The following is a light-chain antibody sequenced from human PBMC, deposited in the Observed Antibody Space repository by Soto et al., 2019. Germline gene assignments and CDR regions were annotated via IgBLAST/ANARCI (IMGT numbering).Light chain of an antibody. CDR1: QSVSNNY. J-gene: IGKJ5*01. CDR3: QQRSEWPIT. V-gene: IGKV3D-20*02. CDR2: DAS. Sequence: EIVLTQSPGTLSLSPGERATLSCRASQSVSNNYLAWYQQKPGQAPRLLIYDASSRATGIPARFSGSGSGADFTLTISSLEPEDFAVYYCQQRSEWPITFGQGTRLEIK.